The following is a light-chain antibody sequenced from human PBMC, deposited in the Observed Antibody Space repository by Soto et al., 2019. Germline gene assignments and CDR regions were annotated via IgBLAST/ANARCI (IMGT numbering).Light chain of an antibody. CDR3: QQYDNSPIT. J-gene: IGKJ5*01. Sequence: EIVMTQSPATLSVSPGERPSLRCGASQSISSSFLAWYQQKPGQATRLLIYGASSRDTGIPDRVSGTGAETDFTLTISRLETEECAVYYCQQYDNSPITFGQGTRLEIK. CDR1: QSISSSF. V-gene: IGKV3-20*01. CDR2: GAS.